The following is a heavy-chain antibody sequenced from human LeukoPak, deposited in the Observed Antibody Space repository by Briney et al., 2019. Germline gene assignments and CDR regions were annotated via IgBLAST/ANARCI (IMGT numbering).Heavy chain of an antibody. D-gene: IGHD6-19*01. V-gene: IGHV4-59*08. J-gene: IGHJ4*02. CDR2: IYFSGST. CDR1: GGSISSYY. CDR3: ARMRGPSGSGWAEFDY. Sequence: SETLSLTCTVSGGSISSYYWSWIRQPPGKGLEWIGYIYFSGSTNYNPSLKSRVTISVDTSKNQFSLKLSSVTAADTAVYYCARMRGPSGSGWAEFDYWGQGTLVTVSS.